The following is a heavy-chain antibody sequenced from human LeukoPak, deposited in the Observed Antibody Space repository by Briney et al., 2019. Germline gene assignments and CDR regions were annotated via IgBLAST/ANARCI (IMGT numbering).Heavy chain of an antibody. J-gene: IGHJ5*02. V-gene: IGHV3-23*01. CDR3: AKDPYCSSTSCYSPWFDP. CDR1: GFTFSSYD. CDR2: MSGGGSST. D-gene: IGHD2-2*01. Sequence: GGSLRLSCAASGFTFSSYDMGWVRQAPGKGLEWVSTMSGGGSSTYYADSVKGRFTISRDNPKNTLYLQMNSLRAEGTAVYYCAKDPYCSSTSCYSPWFDPWGQGTLVTVSS.